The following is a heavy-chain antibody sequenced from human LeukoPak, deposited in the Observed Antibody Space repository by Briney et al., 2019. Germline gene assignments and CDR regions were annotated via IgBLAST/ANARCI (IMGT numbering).Heavy chain of an antibody. J-gene: IGHJ6*03. D-gene: IGHD3-22*01. CDR1: GYTFTSYG. Sequence: ASVKVSCKASGYTFTSYGISWVRQAPGQGLEWMGWISAYNGNTNYAQKLQGRVTMTTDTSTSTAYMELRSLRSDDTAVYYCARDLVGYDSIVGEYYYMDVWGKGTTVTVSS. V-gene: IGHV1-18*01. CDR2: ISAYNGNT. CDR3: ARDLVGYDSIVGEYYYMDV.